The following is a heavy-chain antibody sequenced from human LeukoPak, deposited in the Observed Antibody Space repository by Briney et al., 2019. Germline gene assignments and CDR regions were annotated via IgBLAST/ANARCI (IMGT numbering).Heavy chain of an antibody. CDR3: AKIWYSSSSYYYYYYYMDV. CDR2: IRYDGSNK. J-gene: IGHJ6*03. V-gene: IGHV3-30*02. Sequence: GGSLRLSCAASGFTFSSYGMHWVRQAPGKGLEWVAFIRYDGSNKYYADSVKGRFTISRDNYKNTLYLQMNSLRAEDTAVYYCAKIWYSSSSYYYYYYYMDVWGKGTTVTVSS. D-gene: IGHD6-6*01. CDR1: GFTFSSYG.